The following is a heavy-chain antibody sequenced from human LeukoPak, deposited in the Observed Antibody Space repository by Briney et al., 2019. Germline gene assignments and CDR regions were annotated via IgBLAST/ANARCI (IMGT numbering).Heavy chain of an antibody. J-gene: IGHJ3*02. Sequence: SETLSLTCTVSGVSISSSRYYWGWIRQPQGKGLEWIGSSYCSGSTYYNPALKSRVTISVDTSKNQFSLKLSSVTAADTAVYYCARHLRRAGAFDIWGQGTMVTVSS. V-gene: IGHV4-39*01. D-gene: IGHD3-10*01. CDR1: GVSISSSRYY. CDR3: ARHLRRAGAFDI. CDR2: SYCSGST.